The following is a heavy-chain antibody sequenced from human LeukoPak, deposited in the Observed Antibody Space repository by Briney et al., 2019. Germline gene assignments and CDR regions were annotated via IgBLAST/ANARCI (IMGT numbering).Heavy chain of an antibody. CDR2: ISAYNGNT. V-gene: IGHV1-18*01. D-gene: IGHD3-10*01. CDR1: GYTFTSYG. CDR3: ARAPAANPYQLLWFGEGLGYYYYYYGMDV. Sequence: GASVKVSCKASGYTFTSYGISWVRQAPGQGLEWMGWISAYNGNTNYAQKLQGRVTMTTDTSTSTAYMELRSLRSDDTAVYYCARAPAANPYQLLWFGEGLGYYYYYYGMDVWGQGTTVTVSS. J-gene: IGHJ6*02.